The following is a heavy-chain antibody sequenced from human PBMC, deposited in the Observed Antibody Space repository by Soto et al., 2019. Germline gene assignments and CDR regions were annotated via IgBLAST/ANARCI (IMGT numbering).Heavy chain of an antibody. CDR1: GFTVSSNY. CDR2: IYSGGST. Sequence: EVQLVESGGGLVQPGGSLRLSCAASGFTVSSNYMSWVRQAPGKGLKWVSVIYSGGSTYYADSVKGRFSISRDNSKNTLYLQMNSLRAEDTAVYYCARDMVRALDVWGQGTTVTVSS. D-gene: IGHD3-10*01. V-gene: IGHV3-66*01. CDR3: ARDMVRALDV. J-gene: IGHJ6*02.